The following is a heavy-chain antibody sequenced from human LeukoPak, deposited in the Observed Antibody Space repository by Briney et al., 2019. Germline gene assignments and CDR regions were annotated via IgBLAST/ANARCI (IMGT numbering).Heavy chain of an antibody. CDR2: IYSGGST. Sequence: GGSLRLSCAASGLTVSSNCMSWVRQAPGKGLEWVSFIYSGGSTYYTDSVKGRFTISRDNSKNTLYLQMNSLRAEDTAVYYCARGDGGWFGFGELKSFDPWGQGTLVTVSS. CDR1: GLTVSSNC. D-gene: IGHD3-10*01. V-gene: IGHV3-53*01. J-gene: IGHJ5*02. CDR3: ARGDGGWFGFGELKSFDP.